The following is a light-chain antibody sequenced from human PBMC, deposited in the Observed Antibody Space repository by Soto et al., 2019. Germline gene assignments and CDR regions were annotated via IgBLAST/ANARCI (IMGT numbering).Light chain of an antibody. Sequence: QSALTQPRSVSGSPGQSVTISCTGTSRDVGGYNYVSWYQQHPGKAPKLMIYDVSKRPSGVPDRFSGSKSGNTASLTISGLQAEDEADYSCCSYAGSSVVFGGGTKLTVL. CDR1: SRDVGGYNY. J-gene: IGLJ2*01. V-gene: IGLV2-11*01. CDR2: DVS. CDR3: CSYAGSSVV.